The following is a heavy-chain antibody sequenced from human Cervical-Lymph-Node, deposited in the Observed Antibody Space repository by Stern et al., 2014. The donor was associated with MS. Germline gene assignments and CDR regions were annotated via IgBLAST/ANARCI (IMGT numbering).Heavy chain of an antibody. CDR2: INPNSGAT. CDR1: ENTFTGYY. Sequence: VQLVESGAEVKKPGASVKVTCKTSENTFTGYYIHWVRQAPGQGIEWMGWINPNSGATNYAQRFQDRVSLTSDTSNSLAYMELDRLTSDDTAVYYCARISLGSGIDYWGQGSLVTVSS. J-gene: IGHJ4*02. D-gene: IGHD1-26*01. V-gene: IGHV1-2*02. CDR3: ARISLGSGIDY.